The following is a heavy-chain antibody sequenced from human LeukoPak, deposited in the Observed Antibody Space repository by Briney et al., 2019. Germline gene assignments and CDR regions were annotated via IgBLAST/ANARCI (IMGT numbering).Heavy chain of an antibody. V-gene: IGHV4-39*07. CDR2: VSFGGDT. CDR1: GASISSSRSY. Sequence: SETLSLTCTVSGASISSSRSYGAWIRQPPGKGLEWIASVSFGGDTYYNPSLKSRVTISVDTSKNMFSLRLTSVTAADTAVYYCARDSSGFDYWGQGTLVTVSS. J-gene: IGHJ4*02. CDR3: ARDSSGFDY. D-gene: IGHD6-25*01.